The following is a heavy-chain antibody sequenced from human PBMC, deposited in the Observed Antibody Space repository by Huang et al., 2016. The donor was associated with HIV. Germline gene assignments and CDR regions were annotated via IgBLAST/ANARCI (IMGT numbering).Heavy chain of an antibody. CDR2: ISNDGSNN. CDR1: GFPFNHHA. J-gene: IGHJ3*02. Sequence: QVQLVESGGGVVQPGRSLRLSWAASGFPFNHHAMHWVRQAPGKGLDLVAVISNDGSNNYYADSVQGRFTISRDSSKSTLFLHMTSLRTEDTAVYYCARAKDTWDAYDIWGQGTMVIASS. CDR3: ARAKDTWDAYDI. V-gene: IGHV3-30-3*01. D-gene: IGHD5-18*01.